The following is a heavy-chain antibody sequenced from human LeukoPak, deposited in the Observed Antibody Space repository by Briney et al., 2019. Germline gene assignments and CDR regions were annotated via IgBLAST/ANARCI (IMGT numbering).Heavy chain of an antibody. CDR3: ARATRGPYYDFWSGYDY. J-gene: IGHJ4*02. CDR1: GFSFISYG. D-gene: IGHD3-3*01. V-gene: IGHV3-48*04. CDR2: ISSSGSTI. Sequence: PGGSLRLSCTASGFSFISYGMNWVRQAPGKGLEWVSYISSSGSTIYYADSVKGRFTISRDNAKNSLYLQMNSLRAEDTAVYYCARATRGPYYDFWSGYDYWGQGTLVTVSS.